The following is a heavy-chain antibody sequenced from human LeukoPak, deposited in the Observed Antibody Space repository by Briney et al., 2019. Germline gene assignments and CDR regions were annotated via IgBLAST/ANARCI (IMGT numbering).Heavy chain of an antibody. CDR2: IRYDESDK. D-gene: IGHD4-17*01. J-gene: IGHJ4*02. CDR3: AKEYGDYFYYFDY. Sequence: GGSLRLSCAASGFTVSSNYMSWVRQAPGKGLEWVAFIRYDESDKYYADSVKGRFTISRDNSKNTLYLQMNSLRTEDTAFYYCAKEYGDYFYYFDYWGQGTLVTVSS. V-gene: IGHV3-30*02. CDR1: GFTVSSNY.